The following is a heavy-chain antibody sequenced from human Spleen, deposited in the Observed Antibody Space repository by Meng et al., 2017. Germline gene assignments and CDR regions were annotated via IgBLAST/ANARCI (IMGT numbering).Heavy chain of an antibody. CDR3: ATGAAAADH. J-gene: IGHJ4*02. Sequence: EVQLVESGGGLVKPGGSLRLLCVASGLSFTDAWMSWVRQAPGKGLEWVGRIKRNSDGGTIDYAAPVKGRFTISRDDSKNTLYLQMDSLITEDTAVYFCATGAAAADHWGQGTLVTVSS. D-gene: IGHD6-13*01. V-gene: IGHV3-15*01. CDR1: GLSFTDAW. CDR2: IKRNSDGGTI.